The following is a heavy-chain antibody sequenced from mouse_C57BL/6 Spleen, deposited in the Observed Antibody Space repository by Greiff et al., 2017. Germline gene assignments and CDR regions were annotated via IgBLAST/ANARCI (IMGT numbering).Heavy chain of an antibody. V-gene: IGHV1-80*01. CDR1: GYAFSSYW. D-gene: IGHD2-2*01. CDR2: IYPGDGDT. J-gene: IGHJ2*01. CDR3: ARRWLHSYFDY. Sequence: QVQLKQSGAELVKPGASVKISCKASGYAFSSYWMNWVKQRPGKGLEWIGQIYPGDGDTNYNGKFKGKATLTADKSSSTAYMQLSSLTSEDSAVYFCARRWLHSYFDYWGQGTTLTVSS.